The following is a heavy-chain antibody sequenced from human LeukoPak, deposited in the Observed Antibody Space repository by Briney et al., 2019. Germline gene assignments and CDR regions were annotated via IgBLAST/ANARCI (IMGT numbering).Heavy chain of an antibody. V-gene: IGHV3-74*01. J-gene: IGHJ6*03. CDR3: ASWSAMDV. Sequence: GGSLRLSCAASGFTFSSYAMSWVRQAPGKGLEWVSRINSDGSSTSYADSVKGRFTISRDNAKNTLYLQMNSLRAEDTAVYYCASWSAMDVWGKGTTVTVSS. CDR1: GFTFSSYA. CDR2: INSDGSST.